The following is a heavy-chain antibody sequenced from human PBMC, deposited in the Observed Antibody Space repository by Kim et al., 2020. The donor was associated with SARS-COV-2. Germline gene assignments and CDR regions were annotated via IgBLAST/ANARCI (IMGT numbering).Heavy chain of an antibody. D-gene: IGHD2-15*01. CDR3: ARFGGGYLGV. V-gene: IGHV4-31*03. CDR2: IYYSGST. CDR1: GGFLSSGGYH. J-gene: IGHJ4*02. Sequence: SETLSLTCTVSGGFLSSGGYHWSWIRQHPGKGLEWIGYIYYSGSTSYNPSLKSRLTISVDTSKSQFSLKLSSVTAADTAVYYCARFGGGYLGVWGQGTLVTVSS.